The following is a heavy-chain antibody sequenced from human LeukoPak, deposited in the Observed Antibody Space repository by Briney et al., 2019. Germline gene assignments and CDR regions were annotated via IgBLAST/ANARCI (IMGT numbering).Heavy chain of an antibody. Sequence: PSETLSLTCTVSGDSISSRTHYWGWIRQSPGKGLEWIASIYYSGDTYYNPSLMSRVTISVDMTKNHFSLKLTSVTASDTAVYYCARSIGMLYTVGGFDPWGQGALVTVSS. CDR1: GDSISSRTHY. V-gene: IGHV4-39*02. J-gene: IGHJ5*02. D-gene: IGHD2-8*01. CDR2: IYYSGDT. CDR3: ARSIGMLYTVGGFDP.